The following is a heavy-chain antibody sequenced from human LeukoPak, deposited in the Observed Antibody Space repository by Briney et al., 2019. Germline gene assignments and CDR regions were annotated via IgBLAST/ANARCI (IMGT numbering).Heavy chain of an antibody. CDR2: ISDSGAYT. Sequence: GGTLRLSCAASGFTFTKYGMSWVRQAPGKGLEWISTISDSGAYTYYADFVKGRFTVSRDNSKNMVFLEVNSLRAEDTAVYYCARGGSYLSAFDIWGQGTMVTVSS. CDR1: GFTFTKYG. D-gene: IGHD1-26*01. CDR3: ARGGSYLSAFDI. J-gene: IGHJ3*02. V-gene: IGHV3-23*01.